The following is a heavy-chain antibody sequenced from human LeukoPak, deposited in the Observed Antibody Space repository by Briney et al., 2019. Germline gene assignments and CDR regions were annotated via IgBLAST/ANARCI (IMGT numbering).Heavy chain of an antibody. D-gene: IGHD2-15*01. CDR3: ARVPQFCSGGSCLGYYFDY. V-gene: IGHV3-21*01. Sequence: KSGGSLRLSCAASGFTFSRYSMNWVRQPPGKGLEWVSSISASGSHIYYADSVKGRFSISRDSARNSVYVQMSSLRAEDTAVYYCARVPQFCSGGSCLGYYFDYWGQGALVTVSS. CDR2: ISASGSHI. CDR1: GFTFSRYS. J-gene: IGHJ4*02.